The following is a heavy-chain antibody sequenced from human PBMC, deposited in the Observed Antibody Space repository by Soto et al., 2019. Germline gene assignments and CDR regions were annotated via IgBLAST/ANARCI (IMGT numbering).Heavy chain of an antibody. J-gene: IGHJ4*02. CDR3: VRITYYDYVLGSYRYSGPFDY. V-gene: IGHV4-30-4*01. CDR2: IYYSGST. CDR1: GGSISSGDYY. D-gene: IGHD3-16*02. Sequence: SETLSLTCTVSGGSISSGDYYWSWIRQPPGKGLEWIGYIYYSGSTYYNPSLKSRVTISVDTSKNQFSLKLSSVTAAVTAVYYCVRITYYDYVLGSYRYSGPFDYWGQGTLVTVSS.